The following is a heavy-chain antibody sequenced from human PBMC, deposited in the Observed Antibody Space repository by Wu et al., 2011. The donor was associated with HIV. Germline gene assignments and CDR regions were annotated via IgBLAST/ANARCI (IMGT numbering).Heavy chain of an antibody. CDR2: IIPIFGTA. CDR1: GGTFSSYA. J-gene: IGHJ3*02. V-gene: IGHV1-69*14. D-gene: IGHD6-13*01. CDR3: ARDGGSAAGIGYAFDI. Sequence: QVQLVQSGAEVKKPGSSVKVSCKASGGTFSSYAISWVRQAPGQGLEWMGRIIPIFGTANYAQKFQGRVTITADKSTSTAYMELSSLRSEDTAVYYCARDGGSAAGIGYAFDIWGQGTMVTVSS.